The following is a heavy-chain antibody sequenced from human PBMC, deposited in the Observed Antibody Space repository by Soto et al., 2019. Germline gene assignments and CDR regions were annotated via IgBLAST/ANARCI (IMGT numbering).Heavy chain of an antibody. V-gene: IGHV3-21*01. Sequence: GSVRLSFAASGFSFSSDSMGWVRQAPGKGLEWVSSISSSGSFKNYADSVKGRFTISRDNAKNSLYLQMSGLKDEDTAVYYCARDPPTGTTLDWADSWGQGTLVTVSS. CDR2: ISSSGSFK. CDR3: ARDPPTGTTLDWADS. D-gene: IGHD1-7*01. CDR1: GFSFSSDS. J-gene: IGHJ4*02.